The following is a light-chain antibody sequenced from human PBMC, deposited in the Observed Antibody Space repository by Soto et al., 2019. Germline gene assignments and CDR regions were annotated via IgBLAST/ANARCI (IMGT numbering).Light chain of an antibody. Sequence: EIVMTQSPATLSVSPGERATLSCRASQSVSNNLAWYQQKSGQAPRLLIYDASTRATGIPARFSGSGSGTEFTLTISSLQSEDFAVYHCQQYSNWPPLTFGGGTEVEIK. CDR2: DAS. CDR3: QQYSNWPPLT. V-gene: IGKV3D-15*01. CDR1: QSVSNN. J-gene: IGKJ4*01.